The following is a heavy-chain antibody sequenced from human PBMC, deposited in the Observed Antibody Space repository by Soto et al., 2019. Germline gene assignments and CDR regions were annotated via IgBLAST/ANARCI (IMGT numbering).Heavy chain of an antibody. CDR2: IYYSGST. CDR3: ARTRYSYGSFYYYYYGMDV. CDR1: GGSISSGDYY. Sequence: PSETLSLTCTVSGGSISSGDYYWSWIRQPPGKGLGWIGYIYYSGSTYYNPSLKSRVTISVDTSKNQFSLKLSSVTAADTAVYYCARTRYSYGSFYYYYYGMDVWGQGTTVTVSS. J-gene: IGHJ6*02. D-gene: IGHD5-18*01. V-gene: IGHV4-30-4*01.